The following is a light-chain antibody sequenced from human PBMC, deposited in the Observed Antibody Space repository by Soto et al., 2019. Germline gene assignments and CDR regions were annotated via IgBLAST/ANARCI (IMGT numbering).Light chain of an antibody. CDR2: KAS. J-gene: IGKJ2*04. Sequence: DIQMTQSPSSLSSSVGDRVTITCRASQSISSYLNWYQQKPGKAPKLLIYKASTLKSGVPSRFSGSGSGTEFTLTITGLQPDDFATYYCQQYKDYSPVCSFGQGTKVDIK. V-gene: IGKV1-5*03. CDR1: QSISSY. CDR3: QQYKDYSPVCS.